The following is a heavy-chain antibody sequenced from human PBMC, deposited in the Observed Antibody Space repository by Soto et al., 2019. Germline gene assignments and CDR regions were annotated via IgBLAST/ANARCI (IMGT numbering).Heavy chain of an antibody. CDR2: ISYDGSNK. CDR3: AKSIWEYDSDYYYYMDV. J-gene: IGHJ6*03. Sequence: GGSLRLSCAASVFTFSSDGMHWVRQAPGKGLEWVAVISYDGSNKYYADSVKGRFTISRDNSKNTLYLQMNSLRAEDTAVYYCAKSIWEYDSDYYYYMDVWGKGTTVTVSS. D-gene: IGHD3-3*01. CDR1: VFTFSSDG. V-gene: IGHV3-30*18.